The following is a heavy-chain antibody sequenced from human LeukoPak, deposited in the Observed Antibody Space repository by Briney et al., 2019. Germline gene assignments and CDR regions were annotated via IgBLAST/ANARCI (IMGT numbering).Heavy chain of an antibody. CDR3: ARPGYSSGWYVDY. V-gene: IGHV5-51*01. J-gene: IGHJ4*02. CDR1: GYSFTSYW. CDR2: IYPGDSDT. D-gene: IGHD6-19*01. Sequence: GESLKISCKGSGYSFTSYWIGWVRQMPGKGLEWMGIIYPGDSDTRYSPSFQGQVTISADKSISTACLQWSSLKASDTAMYYCARPGYSSGWYVDYWGQGTLVTVSS.